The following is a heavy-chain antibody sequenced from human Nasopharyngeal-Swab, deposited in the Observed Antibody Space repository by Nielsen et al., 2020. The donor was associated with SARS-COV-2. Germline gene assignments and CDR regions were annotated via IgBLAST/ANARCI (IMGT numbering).Heavy chain of an antibody. CDR1: GFTFSDHY. V-gene: IGHV3-72*01. Sequence: GESLKISCVASGFTFSDHYLDWVRQAPGKGLEWVGRSRDKAHSYTTEYAASVKGRFTISRGDSENSLYLQMNSLRAEDTAVYYCAKDSGAGFCNDGSCFPTNHWGQGARATVSS. CDR2: SRDKAHSYTT. CDR3: AKDSGAGFCNDGSCFPTNH. J-gene: IGHJ5*02. D-gene: IGHD2-15*01.